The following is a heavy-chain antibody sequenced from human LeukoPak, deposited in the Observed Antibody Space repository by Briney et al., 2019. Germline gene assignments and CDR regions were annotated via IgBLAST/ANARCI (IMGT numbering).Heavy chain of an antibody. J-gene: IGHJ3*02. V-gene: IGHV4-30-4*01. CDR2: TYYSGST. CDR3: ARSRGGYSYDHAAFEI. D-gene: IGHD5-24*01. CDR1: GGSISSGDYY. Sequence: SETLSLTCTVSGGSISSGDYYWSWIRQPPGKGLEWIGYTYYSGSTYYNPSLKSRVTISVDTSKNQFSLKLSSVTAADTAVYYCARSRGGYSYDHAAFEIWGQGTMVTVSS.